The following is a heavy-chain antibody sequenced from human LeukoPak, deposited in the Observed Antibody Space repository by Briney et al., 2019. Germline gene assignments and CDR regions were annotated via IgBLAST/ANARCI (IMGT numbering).Heavy chain of an antibody. D-gene: IGHD3-10*01. CDR3: AKDLGHYYGSGGFDY. J-gene: IGHJ4*02. CDR2: IRYDGSNK. V-gene: IGHV3-30*02. CDR1: GFTFSSYG. Sequence: GGSLRLSCAASGFTFSSYGMHWVRQAPGKGLEGVAFIRYDGSNKYYADSVKGRFTISRDNSKNTLYLQMNSLRAEDTAVYYCAKDLGHYYGSGGFDYWGQGTLVTVSS.